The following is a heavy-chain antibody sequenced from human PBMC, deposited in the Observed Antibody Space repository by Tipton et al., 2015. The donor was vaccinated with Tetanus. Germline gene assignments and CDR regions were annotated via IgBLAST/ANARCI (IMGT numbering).Heavy chain of an antibody. D-gene: IGHD2-21*01. CDR2: IYYTGST. Sequence: TLSLTCTVSGDSLSNGDYYWSWIRQPPGKGLEWIGYIYYTGSTNYNPSLKSGVTISLDTSKNQFSLKLTSVSAADTAVYYCARLTGHSMDVVDYYYFGMDVWGQGTKVTVSS. CDR1: GDSLSNGDYY. J-gene: IGHJ6*02. CDR3: ARLTGHSMDVVDYYYFGMDV. V-gene: IGHV4-61*08.